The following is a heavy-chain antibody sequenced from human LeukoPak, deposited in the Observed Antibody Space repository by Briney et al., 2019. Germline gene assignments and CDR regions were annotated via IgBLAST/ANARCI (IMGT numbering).Heavy chain of an antibody. J-gene: IGHJ4*02. V-gene: IGHV3-23*01. D-gene: IGHD6-13*01. CDR3: AKGTAMYSSTQWSDC. CDR1: GFIFSSYT. Sequence: GGSLRLSCATSGFIFSSYTMNWVRQAPGKGLEWVSGISWNSGSIGYADSVKGRFTISRDNSKNTLYLQMNSLRAEDTAVYYCAKGTAMYSSTQWSDCWGQGTLVTVSS. CDR2: ISWNSGSI.